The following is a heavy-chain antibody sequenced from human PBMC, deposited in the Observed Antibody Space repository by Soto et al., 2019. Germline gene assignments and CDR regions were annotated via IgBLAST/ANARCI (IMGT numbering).Heavy chain of an antibody. D-gene: IGHD6-25*01. CDR1: GYTFTRYG. CDR3: AREGGHGWFDP. V-gene: IGHV1-18*01. J-gene: IGHJ5*02. CDR2: ISAKNGNT. Sequence: QVQLVQSGAEVKKPGASVKVSCKASGYTFTRYGISWVRQAPGQGLEWMGWISAKNGNTNYAQRLQCRVTMPTDTSTSTVYMELKGLRSDDTAVYYCAREGGHGWFDPWGQGTLVTVSS.